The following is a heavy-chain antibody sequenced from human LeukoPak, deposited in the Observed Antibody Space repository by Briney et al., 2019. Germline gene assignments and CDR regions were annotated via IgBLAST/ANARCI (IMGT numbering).Heavy chain of an antibody. CDR3: ARFLRGATNALEI. CDR1: GGSISSYY. CDR2: IYYSGST. V-gene: IGHV4-59*01. J-gene: IGHJ3*02. Sequence: SETLSLTCTVSGGSISSYYWSWIRQPPGKGLEWIGYIYYSGSTNYNPSLKSRVTISVDTSKNQLSLKLISVTAADTAVYYCARFLRGATNALEIWGQGTMVTVSS. D-gene: IGHD1-26*01.